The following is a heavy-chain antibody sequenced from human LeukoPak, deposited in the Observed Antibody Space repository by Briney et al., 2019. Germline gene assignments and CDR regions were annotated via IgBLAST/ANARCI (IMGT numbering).Heavy chain of an antibody. V-gene: IGHV4-34*01. J-gene: IGHJ6*03. D-gene: IGHD6-13*01. CDR3: ASYSSSWYNYYYYYMDV. CDR2: IYYSGST. Sequence: PSETLSLTCAVYGGSFSGYYWSWIRQPPGKGLEWIGGIYYSGSTYYNPSLKSRVTISVDTSKNQFSLKLSSVTAADTAVYYCASYSSSWYNYYYYYMDVWGKGTTVTVSS. CDR1: GGSFSGYY.